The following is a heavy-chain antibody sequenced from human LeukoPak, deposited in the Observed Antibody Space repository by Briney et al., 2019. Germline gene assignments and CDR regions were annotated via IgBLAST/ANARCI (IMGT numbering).Heavy chain of an antibody. D-gene: IGHD1-1*01. Sequence: PGGPLRLSCAASGFTFSSSWMTWVRQAPGKGLEWVANIKQDGSEKYYVDSVKGRFTISRDNTKNSLYLQMNGLRAEDTAVYYCVRHQGTTFDYWGQGTLVTVSS. CDR3: VRHQGTTFDY. CDR1: GFTFSSSW. CDR2: IKQDGSEK. V-gene: IGHV3-7*01. J-gene: IGHJ4*02.